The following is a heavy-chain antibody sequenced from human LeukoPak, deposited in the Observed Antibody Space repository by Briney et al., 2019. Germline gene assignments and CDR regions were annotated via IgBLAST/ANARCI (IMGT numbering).Heavy chain of an antibody. CDR1: GGTFSSYA. V-gene: IGHV1-69*13. CDR2: IFPIFATA. Sequence: SVKVSCKASGGTFSSYAISWVRQAPGQGLEWMGRIFPIFATANYAQKFQGRVTITADESTSTAYKELSSLRSEDTAVYYCARESGSYEAYFYYWGRGTLVTVSS. D-gene: IGHD1-26*01. J-gene: IGHJ4*02. CDR3: ARESGSYEAYFYY.